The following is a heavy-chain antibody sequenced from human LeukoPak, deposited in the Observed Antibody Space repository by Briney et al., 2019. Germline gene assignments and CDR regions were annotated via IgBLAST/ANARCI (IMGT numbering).Heavy chain of an antibody. Sequence: GGSLRLSCAASGFTFSSYGMHWVRQAPGKGLEWVAVIWYDGSNKYYADSVKGRFTISRDNSKNTLYLQMNSLRAEDTAVYYCATDWSGYSSSWYGWRWPYWGQGTLVTVSS. J-gene: IGHJ4*02. CDR2: IWYDGSNK. V-gene: IGHV3-33*01. D-gene: IGHD6-13*01. CDR3: ATDWSGYSSSWYGWRWPY. CDR1: GFTFSSYG.